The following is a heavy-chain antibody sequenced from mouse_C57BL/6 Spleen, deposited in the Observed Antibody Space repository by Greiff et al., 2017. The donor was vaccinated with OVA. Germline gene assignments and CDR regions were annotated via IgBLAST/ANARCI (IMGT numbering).Heavy chain of an antibody. CDR2: ISSGGSYT. V-gene: IGHV5-6*01. CDR3: ARGRKRDYFDH. J-gene: IGHJ2*01. CDR1: GFTFSSYG. Sequence: EVKLVESGGDLVKPGGSLKLSCAASGFTFSSYGMSWVRQTPDKRLEWVATISSGGSYTYYPDSVKGRFTISRDNAKNTLYLQMSSLKSEDTAMYYCARGRKRDYFDHWRKGPTLTVSS.